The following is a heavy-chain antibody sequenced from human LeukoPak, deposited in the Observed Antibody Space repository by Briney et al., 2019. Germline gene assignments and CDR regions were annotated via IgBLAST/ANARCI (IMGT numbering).Heavy chain of an antibody. Sequence: GGSLRLSRAASGFTFSSYGMHWVRQAPGKGLEWVAVISYDGSNKYYADSVKGRFTISRDNSKNTLYLQMNSLRAEDTAVYYCAKDSNYIVQTDAFDIWGQGTMVTVSS. CDR3: AKDSNYIVQTDAFDI. CDR1: GFTFSSYG. D-gene: IGHD3-16*02. CDR2: ISYDGSNK. V-gene: IGHV3-30*18. J-gene: IGHJ3*02.